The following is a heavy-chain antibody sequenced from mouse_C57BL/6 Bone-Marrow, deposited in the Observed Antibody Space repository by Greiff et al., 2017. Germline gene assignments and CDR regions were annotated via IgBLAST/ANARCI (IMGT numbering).Heavy chain of an antibody. CDR2: ISNGGGST. J-gene: IGHJ4*01. CDR3: ARHGTVGRGVYAMDY. D-gene: IGHD1-1*01. Sequence: EVQGVESGGGLVQPGGSLKLSCAASGFTFSDYYMYWVRQTPETRLEWVAYISNGGGSTYYPDTVKGRFTISRDNAKNTLYLQMSRLKSEDTAMYYCARHGTVGRGVYAMDYWGQGTSVTVSS. V-gene: IGHV5-12*01. CDR1: GFTFSDYY.